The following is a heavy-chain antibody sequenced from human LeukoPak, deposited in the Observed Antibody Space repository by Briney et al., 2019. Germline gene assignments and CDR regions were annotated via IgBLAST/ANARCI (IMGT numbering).Heavy chain of an antibody. CDR2: IYYSGST. D-gene: IGHD1-26*01. CDR3: ARDLAGFSWGWELGDLFDY. J-gene: IGHJ4*02. CDR1: GGSISSSSYY. Sequence: SETLSLTCTVSGGSISSSSYYWGWIRQPPGKGLEWIGSIYYSGSTYYNPSLKSRVTISVDTSKNQFSLKLSSVTAADTAVYYCARDLAGFSWGWELGDLFDYWGQGTLVTVSS. V-gene: IGHV4-39*07.